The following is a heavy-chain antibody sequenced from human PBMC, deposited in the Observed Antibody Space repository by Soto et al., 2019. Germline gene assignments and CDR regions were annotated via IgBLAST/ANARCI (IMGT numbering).Heavy chain of an antibody. CDR3: ARAPGDYYDSSGYYYAY. Sequence: ASVKVSCKASGYTFTNYGISWVRQAPGQGLEWMGWISAYNGNTNSAQKFQGRVTMTTDTSTSTAYMELRSLRSDDTAVYYCARAPGDYYDSSGYYYAYWGQGTLVTVSS. J-gene: IGHJ4*02. CDR1: GYTFTNYG. V-gene: IGHV1-18*01. CDR2: ISAYNGNT. D-gene: IGHD3-22*01.